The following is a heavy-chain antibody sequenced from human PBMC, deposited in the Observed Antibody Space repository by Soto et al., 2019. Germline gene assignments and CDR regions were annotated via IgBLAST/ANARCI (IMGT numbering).Heavy chain of an antibody. V-gene: IGHV3-23*01. D-gene: IGHD2-15*01. CDR3: AQPQPPTTPRGLHVQFDY. J-gene: IGHJ4*02. CDR2: ISGSGGST. CDR1: GFTFSSYA. Sequence: EVQLLESGGGLVQPGGSLRLSCAASGFTFSSYAMSWVRQAPGKGLEWVSAISGSGGSTYYADSVKGRFTISRDNSKNTLQLQMNSLRAEDRAVYYCAQPQPPTTPRGLHVQFDYLGQGTLVTVSS.